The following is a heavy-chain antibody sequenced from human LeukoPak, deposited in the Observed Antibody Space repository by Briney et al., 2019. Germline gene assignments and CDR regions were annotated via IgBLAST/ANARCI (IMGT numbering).Heavy chain of an antibody. CDR1: GFTFSSYG. CDR3: AIAETLWDY. J-gene: IGHJ4*02. Sequence: PGGSLRLSCAASGFTFSSYGMSWVRQAPGKGLEWVSAISGSGGSTYYADSVRGRFTISRDNSKNTLYLQMNSLRAEDTAVYYCAIAETLWDYWGQGTLVTVSS. D-gene: IGHD3-10*01. V-gene: IGHV3-23*01. CDR2: ISGSGGST.